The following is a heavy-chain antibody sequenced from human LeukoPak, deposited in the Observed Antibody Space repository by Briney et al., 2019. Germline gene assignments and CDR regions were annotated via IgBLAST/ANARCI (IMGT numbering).Heavy chain of an antibody. Sequence: GGSLRLSCAASGLTFNTYSMNWVRQAPGKGLEWVSYISSSSSTIYYADSVKGRFTISRDNAKNSLYLQMNSLRDEDTAVYYCARVRSSSWYHDYWGQGTLVTVSS. D-gene: IGHD6-13*01. J-gene: IGHJ4*02. CDR3: ARVRSSSWYHDY. CDR2: ISSSSSTI. V-gene: IGHV3-48*02. CDR1: GLTFNTYS.